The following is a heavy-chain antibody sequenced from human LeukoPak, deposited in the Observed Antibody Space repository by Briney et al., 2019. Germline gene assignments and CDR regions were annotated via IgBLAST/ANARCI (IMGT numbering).Heavy chain of an antibody. Sequence: GESLKISCKASGYTFTGYYMHWVRQAPGQGLEWMGWINPNSGGTNYAQKFQGRVTMTRDTSISTAYMELSRLRSDDTAVYYCARDPRYCSGGSCIFNWFDPWGQGTLVTVSS. J-gene: IGHJ5*02. V-gene: IGHV1-2*02. CDR1: GYTFTGYY. CDR3: ARDPRYCSGGSCIFNWFDP. D-gene: IGHD2-15*01. CDR2: INPNSGGT.